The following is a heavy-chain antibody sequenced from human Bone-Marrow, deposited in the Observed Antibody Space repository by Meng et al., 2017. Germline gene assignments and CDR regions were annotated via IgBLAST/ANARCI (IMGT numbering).Heavy chain of an antibody. D-gene: IGHD3-22*01. V-gene: IGHV1-69*06. CDR3: ARFLNYYDSSGYYW. CDR2: IIPIFGTA. CDR1: GGTFRSYA. J-gene: IGHJ4*02. Sequence: VQVVQSGGVGRKAGFSVKVACKASGGTFRSYASSWVRQAPGQGLEWMGGIIPIFGTANYAQKFQGRVTMTRDTSISTAYMELSSLRSEDTAVYYCARFLNYYDSSGYYWWGQGTLVTVSS.